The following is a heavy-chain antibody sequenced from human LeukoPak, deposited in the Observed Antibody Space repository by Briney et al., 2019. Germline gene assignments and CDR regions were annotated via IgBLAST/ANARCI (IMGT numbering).Heavy chain of an antibody. CDR2: INNDGSST. J-gene: IGHJ6*03. CDR1: GFSFRSYG. D-gene: IGHD3-10*01. CDR3: ARVARGDYYYYYMDV. V-gene: IGHV3-74*01. Sequence: GGPLRLSCAASGFSFRSYGMHWVRQAPGKGLVWVSRINNDGSSTSYADSVQGRFTISRDNAKNTLYLQMNSLRAEDTALYYCARVARGDYYYYYMDVWGKGTTVTISS.